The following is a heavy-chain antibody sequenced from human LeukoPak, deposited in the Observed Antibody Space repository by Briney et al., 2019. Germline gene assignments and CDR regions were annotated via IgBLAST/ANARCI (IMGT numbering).Heavy chain of an antibody. J-gene: IGHJ4*02. CDR1: GYTFIAYY. CDR2: INPSSGGT. CDR3: ARTREGVWGSYSP. D-gene: IGHD3-16*01. V-gene: IGHV1-2*02. Sequence: ASVKVSCKASGYTFIAYYMHWVRQAPGQGLEWMGWINPSSGGTNYAQKFQGRVSMTRDTSINTVHLELSSLKTNDTAVYYCARTREGVWGSYSPWGQGTLVTVSS.